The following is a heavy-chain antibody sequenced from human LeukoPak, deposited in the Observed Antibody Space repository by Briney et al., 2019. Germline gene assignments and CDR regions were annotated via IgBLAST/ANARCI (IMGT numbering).Heavy chain of an antibody. CDR2: ISGSGGST. D-gene: IGHD6-6*01. CDR1: GFTFSSYG. J-gene: IGHJ6*03. Sequence: PGGSLRLSCAASGFTFSSYGMSWVRQAPGKGLEWVSAISGSGGSTYYADSVKGRFTISRDNSKNTLYLQMNSLRAEDTAVYYCAKPPRVQLVPPYYYYMDVWGKGTTVSVSS. V-gene: IGHV3-23*01. CDR3: AKPPRVQLVPPYYYYMDV.